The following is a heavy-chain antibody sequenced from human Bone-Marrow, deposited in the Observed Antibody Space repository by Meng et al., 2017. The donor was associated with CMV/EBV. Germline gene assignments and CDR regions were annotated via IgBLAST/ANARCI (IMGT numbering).Heavy chain of an antibody. D-gene: IGHD2-2*01. Sequence: ASVKVYCKASAYMLVSPAIISWVRQAPGQGLEWVGWIRTDQSDRKIAATFQGRVSLSAATTTSTVYMELRSLKSEDTAVYYCARGQPIVVDPAYFFDYWGQGTLVTVSS. J-gene: IGHJ4*02. CDR3: ARGQPIVVDPAYFFDY. V-gene: IGHV1-18*04. CDR1: AYMLVSPA. CDR2: IRTDQSDR.